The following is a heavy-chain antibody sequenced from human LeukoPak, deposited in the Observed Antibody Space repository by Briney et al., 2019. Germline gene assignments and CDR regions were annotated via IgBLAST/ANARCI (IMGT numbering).Heavy chain of an antibody. CDR1: GFTFSSYG. J-gene: IGHJ4*02. V-gene: IGHV3-30*03. CDR3: ATTKEYYFDY. Sequence: GGSLRLSCAASGFTFSSYGMHWVRQAPGKGLEWVAVISYDGSNKYYADSVKGRFTISRDNSKNTLYLQMNSLRAEDTAVYCCATTKEYYFDYWGQGTLVTVSS. CDR2: ISYDGSNK.